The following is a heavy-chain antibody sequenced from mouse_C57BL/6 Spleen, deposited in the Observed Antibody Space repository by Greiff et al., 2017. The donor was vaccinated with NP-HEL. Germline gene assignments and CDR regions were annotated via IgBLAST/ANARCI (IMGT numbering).Heavy chain of an antibody. V-gene: IGHV5-4*01. Sequence: EVQLVESGGGLVKPGGSLKLSCAASGFTFSSYAMSWVRQTPEKRLEWVATISDGGSYTYYPDNVKGRFTISRDNAKNNLYLQMSHLKSEDTAMYYGARALHYYGSSYDYAMDYWGQGTSVTVSS. D-gene: IGHD1-1*01. CDR1: GFTFSSYA. CDR3: ARALHYYGSSYDYAMDY. J-gene: IGHJ4*01. CDR2: ISDGGSYT.